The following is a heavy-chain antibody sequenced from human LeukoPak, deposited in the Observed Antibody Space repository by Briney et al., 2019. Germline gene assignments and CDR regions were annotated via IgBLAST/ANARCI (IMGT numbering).Heavy chain of an antibody. CDR3: ARGRYSAGDNWFDP. CDR2: IHYTGST. D-gene: IGHD3-9*01. V-gene: IGHV4-59*01. CDR1: GASISSSY. Sequence: SSETLSLTCTVSGASISSSYWSWIRQPPGKGLEWIGYIHYTGSTNYNPSLKSRVTMLIDASKNQFSLKLSSVTAADTAVYYCARGRYSAGDNWFDPWGQGTLVTVSS. J-gene: IGHJ5*02.